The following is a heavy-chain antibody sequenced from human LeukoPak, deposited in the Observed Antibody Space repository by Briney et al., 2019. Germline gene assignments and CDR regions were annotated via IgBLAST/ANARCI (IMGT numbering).Heavy chain of an antibody. V-gene: IGHV3-74*01. CDR3: AKERDTAMVTIDY. CDR2: VYTDGTTT. D-gene: IGHD5-18*01. Sequence: GGSLRLSCAASGFIFSSYWMHWVRQVPGKGLVWVSRVYTDGTTTDFADSVKGRFTVSRDNAKNSLYLQMNSLRAEDTAVYYCAKERDTAMVTIDYWGQGTLVTVSS. CDR1: GFIFSSYW. J-gene: IGHJ4*02.